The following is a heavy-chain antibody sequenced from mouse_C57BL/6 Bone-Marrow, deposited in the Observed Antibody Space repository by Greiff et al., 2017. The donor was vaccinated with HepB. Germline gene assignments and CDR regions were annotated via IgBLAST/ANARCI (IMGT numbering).Heavy chain of an antibody. Sequence: EVQVVESGAELVKPGASVKLSCTASGFNIKDYYMHWVKQRTEQGLEWIGRIDPEDGETKYAPKFQGKATITADTSSNTAYLQLSSLTSEDTAVYYCADLYYGSSHYFDYWGQGTTLTVSS. V-gene: IGHV14-2*01. CDR3: ADLYYGSSHYFDY. J-gene: IGHJ2*01. CDR1: GFNIKDYY. CDR2: IDPEDGET. D-gene: IGHD1-1*01.